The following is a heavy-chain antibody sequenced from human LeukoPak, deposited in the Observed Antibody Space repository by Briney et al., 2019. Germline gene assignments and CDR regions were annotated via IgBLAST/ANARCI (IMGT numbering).Heavy chain of an antibody. CDR1: GFIFKNAW. CDR2: VKSKTDGETT. J-gene: IGHJ4*02. CDR3: VTRISGVAY. Sequence: GGSLRLSCAASGFIFKNAWMTWVRQAPGKGLEWVGRVKSKTDGETTDYTAPVKGRFIVSRDDSKNTLLLEMNSLKTEDTAVYFCVTRISGVAYWGQGTLVTVSS. D-gene: IGHD1-26*01. V-gene: IGHV3-15*01.